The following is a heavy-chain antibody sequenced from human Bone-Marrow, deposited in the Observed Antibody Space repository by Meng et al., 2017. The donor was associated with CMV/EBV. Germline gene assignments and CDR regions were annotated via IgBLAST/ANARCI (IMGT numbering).Heavy chain of an antibody. Sequence: GESLKISCAASGFTFNTYGMHWVRQAPGKGLEWVAFIRYDGSTKYFADSIKGRFTMSRDNSKNTLYLQMNSLRTEDTAVYYCARGYYDFWSGGGGMDVWGQGTTVTVSS. V-gene: IGHV3-30*02. CDR2: IRYDGSTK. CDR3: ARGYYDFWSGGGGMDV. J-gene: IGHJ6*02. D-gene: IGHD3-3*01. CDR1: GFTFNTYG.